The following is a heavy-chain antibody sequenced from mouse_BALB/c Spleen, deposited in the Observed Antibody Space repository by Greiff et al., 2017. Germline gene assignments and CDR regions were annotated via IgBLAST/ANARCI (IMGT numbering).Heavy chain of an antibody. CDR1: GFSLTSYG. Sequence: QVQLQQSGPSLVQPSQSLSITCTVSGFSLTSYGVHWVRQSPGKGLEWLGVIWRGGSTDYNAAFMSRLSITKDNSKSQVFFKMNSLQADDTAIYYCAKFYYGYDRAMDYWGQGTSVTVSS. CDR3: AKFYYGYDRAMDY. D-gene: IGHD2-2*01. J-gene: IGHJ4*01. CDR2: IWRGGST. V-gene: IGHV2-5-1*01.